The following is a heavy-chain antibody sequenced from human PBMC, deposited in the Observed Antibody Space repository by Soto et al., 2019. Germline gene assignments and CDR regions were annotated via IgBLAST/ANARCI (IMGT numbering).Heavy chain of an antibody. CDR3: ARGRPTLLWFGELLGYYYYYYGMDV. V-gene: IGHV1-8*01. CDR2: MNPNSGNT. J-gene: IGHJ6*02. Sequence: GASVKVSCKASGYTFTSYDINWVRQATGQGLEWMGWMNPNSGNTGYAQKFQGRVTMTRNTSMSTAYMELSSLRSEDTAVYYCARGRPTLLWFGELLGYYYYYYGMDVWGQGTTVTVSS. CDR1: GYTFTSYD. D-gene: IGHD3-10*01.